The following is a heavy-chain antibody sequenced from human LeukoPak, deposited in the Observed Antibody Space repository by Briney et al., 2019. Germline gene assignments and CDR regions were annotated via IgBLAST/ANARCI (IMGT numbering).Heavy chain of an antibody. D-gene: IGHD2-2*01. J-gene: IGHJ4*02. CDR1: GFTFSNYG. Sequence: GGSLRLSCAASGFTFSNYGMHWVRQAPGKGLEWATFIRHDESNKYYADSVKGRFTISRDNSKNTLYLQMNRLRAEDTAVYYCNFCTSTNCYWGQGTLVTVSS. V-gene: IGHV3-30*02. CDR3: NFCTSTNCY. CDR2: IRHDESNK.